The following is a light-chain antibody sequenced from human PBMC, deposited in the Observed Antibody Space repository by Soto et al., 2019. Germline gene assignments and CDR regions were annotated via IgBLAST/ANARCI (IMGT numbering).Light chain of an antibody. CDR2: GAS. J-gene: IGKJ4*01. CDR1: QSASSSY. Sequence: EIVLTQSPGTLSLSPGERATLSCRASQSASSSYLAWYQQKPGQAPRLLIYGASSRATGIPDRFSGSGSGTDFTLTIDSLEPEDVAVYYCQQRINWPLTFGGGTKVDIK. V-gene: IGKV3D-20*02. CDR3: QQRINWPLT.